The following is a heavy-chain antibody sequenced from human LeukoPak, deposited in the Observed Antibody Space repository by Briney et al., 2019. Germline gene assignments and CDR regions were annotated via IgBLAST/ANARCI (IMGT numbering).Heavy chain of an antibody. CDR2: IYSSGTT. CDR1: GDSISGYF. CDR3: AKGFYTDKTYFYFDN. V-gene: IGHV4-4*07. Sequence: SETLSPTCTVSGDSISGYFWSWIRQPAGKGLEWIGRIYSSGTTYYNPSLKSRVTLSVDTSNNQFSLNLRSVTAADTAVYYCAKGFYTDKTYFYFDNWGQGTVVTVSS. D-gene: IGHD2-2*02. J-gene: IGHJ4*02.